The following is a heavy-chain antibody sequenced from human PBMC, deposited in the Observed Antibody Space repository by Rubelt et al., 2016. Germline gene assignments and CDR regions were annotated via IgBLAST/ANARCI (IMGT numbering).Heavy chain of an antibody. CDR2: INHSGST. D-gene: IGHD6-6*01. CDR3: ARLIARYSTSSPVDC. J-gene: IGHJ4*02. V-gene: IGHV4-38-2*02. CDR1: GYSISSGYY. Sequence: QVQLQESGPGLVKPSETLSLTCTVSGYSISSGYYWGWIRQPPGKGLEWIGCINHSGSTYHNPSLKSRVTMSVDTSKNQYSLGLSPVTAADTAVYYCARLIARYSTSSPVDCWGQGTLVTVSS.